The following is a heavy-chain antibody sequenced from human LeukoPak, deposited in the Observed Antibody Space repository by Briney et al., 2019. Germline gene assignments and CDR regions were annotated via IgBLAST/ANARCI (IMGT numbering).Heavy chain of an antibody. CDR2: IILIFGTA. V-gene: IGHV1-69*01. D-gene: IGHD2-15*01. CDR1: GGTFSSYA. Sequence: SVKVSCKASGGTFSSYAISWVRQAPGQGLEWMGGIILIFGTANYAQKFQGRVTITADESTSTAYMELSSLRSEDTAVYYCARDRYCSGGSCPDYYYYYGMDVWGQGTTVTVSS. J-gene: IGHJ6*02. CDR3: ARDRYCSGGSCPDYYYYYGMDV.